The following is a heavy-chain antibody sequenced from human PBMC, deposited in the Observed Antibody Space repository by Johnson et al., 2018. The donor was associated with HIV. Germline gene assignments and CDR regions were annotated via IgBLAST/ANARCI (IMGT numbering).Heavy chain of an antibody. D-gene: IGHD5-18*01. CDR3: ARDQRGGYSYGDAFDI. Sequence: VQLVESGGGVVQPGRSLRLSCAASGFTFSSYDMHWVRQATGKGLEWVSTIGTAGDTYYPGSVKGRFTISRDNSKNTHYLQMNSLRTEDTAVYYCARDQRGGYSYGDAFDIWGQGTLVTVSS. V-gene: IGHV3-13*01. CDR1: GFTFSSYD. CDR2: IGTAGDT. J-gene: IGHJ3*02.